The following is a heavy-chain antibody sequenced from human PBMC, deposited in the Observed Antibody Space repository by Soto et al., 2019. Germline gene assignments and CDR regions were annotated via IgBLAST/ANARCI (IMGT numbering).Heavy chain of an antibody. V-gene: IGHV4-39*01. CDR3: VRELWGQSDP. Sequence: QLQLQESGPGLVKPSETLSLTCTVSGGSISSSSYHWAWIRQPPGQGLEWIGSINNSGKTYYKPSLKSRVTISVDTPKNQFSLRLTPVTAADTAVYYCVRELWGQSDPWGQGTLVTVSS. CDR2: INNSGKT. CDR1: GGSISSSSYH. D-gene: IGHD2-21*01. J-gene: IGHJ5*02.